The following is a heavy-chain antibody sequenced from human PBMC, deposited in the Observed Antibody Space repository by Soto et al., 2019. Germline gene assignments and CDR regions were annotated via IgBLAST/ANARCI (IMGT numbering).Heavy chain of an antibody. D-gene: IGHD3-10*01. CDR1: GFSLSDLGMS. CDR3: ARFTMIRGELSDHYFGLDV. V-gene: IGHV2-26*01. Sequence: QVTLRESGPVLVKATETLTLTCTVSGFSLSDLGMSVAWVRQPPGKALEWVGNIFSTGEDSHSPSLSGRVTISTDTSRTHVVLRMTSMAPVDTATYWCARFTMIRGELSDHYFGLDVWGHGTTVTVSS. J-gene: IGHJ6*02. CDR2: IFSTGED.